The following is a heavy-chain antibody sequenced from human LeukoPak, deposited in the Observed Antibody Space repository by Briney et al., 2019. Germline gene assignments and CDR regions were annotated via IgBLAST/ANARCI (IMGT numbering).Heavy chain of an antibody. CDR1: GFTFSSYS. CDR2: ISSSSSYI. Sequence: TGGSLRLSCAASGFTFSSYSMNWVRQAPGKGLGWASSISSSSSYIYYADSVKGRFTISRDNAKNSLYLQMNSLRAEDTAVYYCAITPVVPAAMVDYWGQGTLVTVSS. V-gene: IGHV3-21*01. CDR3: AITPVVPAAMVDY. D-gene: IGHD2-2*01. J-gene: IGHJ4*02.